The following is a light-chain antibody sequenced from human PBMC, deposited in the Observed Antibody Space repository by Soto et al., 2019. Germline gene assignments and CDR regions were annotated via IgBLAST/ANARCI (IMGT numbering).Light chain of an antibody. J-gene: IGKJ3*01. CDR1: QSVSSSY. Sequence: EIVLTQSPGTLSLSPGERATLSCRASQSVSSSYLAWYQQKPGQGPRLLIYGASSRAAGIPDRFSGSGSGRHFTLTISRLEPEDFATYYCQQYHSYSPFTFGPGTKVDIK. CDR3: QQYHSYSPFT. V-gene: IGKV3-20*01. CDR2: GAS.